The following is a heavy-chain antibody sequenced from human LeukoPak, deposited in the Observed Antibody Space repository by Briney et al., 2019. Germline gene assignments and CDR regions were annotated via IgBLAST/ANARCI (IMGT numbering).Heavy chain of an antibody. Sequence: SETLSLTCTVSGGSITSYYWSWIRQPPGKGLEWIGYISYSGSTDYNPSLKSRLTISLDTSKNQFSLKLSSVTAADTAVYYCARYDNSGSALENWGQGTLVTVSP. CDR2: ISYSGST. V-gene: IGHV4-59*01. CDR1: GGSITSYY. D-gene: IGHD3-22*01. J-gene: IGHJ4*02. CDR3: ARYDNSGSALEN.